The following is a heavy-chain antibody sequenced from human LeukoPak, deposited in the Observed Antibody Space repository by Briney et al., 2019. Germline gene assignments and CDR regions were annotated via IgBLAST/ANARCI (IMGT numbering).Heavy chain of an antibody. D-gene: IGHD2-15*01. CDR3: TRHLAATITFDY. CDR1: GGSISSRSYC. Sequence: SETLSLTCTVSGGSISSRSYCWGWIRQPPGKGLEWIGSLYYSGSTYYNPSHKSRVTISVDTSKNQFSLKLSSVTAADTAVYYCTRHLAATITFDYWGQGTLVTVSS. CDR2: LYYSGST. V-gene: IGHV4-39*01. J-gene: IGHJ4*02.